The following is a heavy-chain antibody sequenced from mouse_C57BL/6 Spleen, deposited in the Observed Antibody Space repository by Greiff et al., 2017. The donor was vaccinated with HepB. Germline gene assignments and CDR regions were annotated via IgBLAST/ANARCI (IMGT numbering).Heavy chain of an antibody. Sequence: VQLQQSGPGLVAPSQSLSITCTVSGFSLTSYGVHWVRQPPGKGLEWLVVIWSDGSTTYNSALKSRLSISKYNSKSQVFLKMNSLQTDDTAMYYCARQGYGSSYYAMDYWGQGTSVTVSS. D-gene: IGHD1-1*01. CDR1: GFSLTSYG. J-gene: IGHJ4*01. CDR2: IWSDGST. CDR3: ARQGYGSSYYAMDY. V-gene: IGHV2-6-1*01.